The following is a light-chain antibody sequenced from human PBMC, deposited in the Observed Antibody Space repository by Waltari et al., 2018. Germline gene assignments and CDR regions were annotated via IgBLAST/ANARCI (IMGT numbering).Light chain of an antibody. CDR1: QSISSY. CDR3: QQSYSTPYT. Sequence: EIQIPQSPSSLSASGGNRVTITCRASQSISSYLNWYQQKPGKAPKLLIYAASSLQSGVPSRFSGSGSGTDFTLTISSLQPEDVATYYCQQSYSTPYTFGQGTKLEIK. CDR2: AAS. V-gene: IGKV1-39*01. J-gene: IGKJ2*01.